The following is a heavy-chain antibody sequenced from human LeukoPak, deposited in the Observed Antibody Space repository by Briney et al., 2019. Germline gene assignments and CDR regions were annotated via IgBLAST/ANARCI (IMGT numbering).Heavy chain of an antibody. V-gene: IGHV3-66*01. CDR2: IYSDGTI. Sequence: GGSLRLSCAASGFTVSSNDMSWVRQVPGKGLEWVSVIYSDGTISYADSVKGRFTISRDNSENTLYLQMNSLRVEDTAVYYCARAVGGGASGLWGQRTLVTVSS. CDR1: GFTVSSND. D-gene: IGHD3-16*01. CDR3: ARAVGGGASGL. J-gene: IGHJ4*02.